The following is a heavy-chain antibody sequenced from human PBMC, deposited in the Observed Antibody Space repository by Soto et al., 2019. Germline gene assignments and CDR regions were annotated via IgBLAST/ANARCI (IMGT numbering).Heavy chain of an antibody. D-gene: IGHD6-19*01. V-gene: IGHV1-2*02. CDR1: GYIFTAYS. CDR2: FNPNSGDT. J-gene: IGHJ4*02. CDR3: AREASAVISLDY. Sequence: ASVKVCCKASGYIFTAYSMHWVRQAPGQGLEWVGWFNPNSGDTIYAQKFQGRVTLTGDTSISTAYMELYSLTSDDTAVYYCAREASAVISLDYWGQGTLVTVS.